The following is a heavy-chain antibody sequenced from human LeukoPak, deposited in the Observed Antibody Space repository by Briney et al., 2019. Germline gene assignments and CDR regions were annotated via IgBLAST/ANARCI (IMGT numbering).Heavy chain of an antibody. J-gene: IGHJ4*02. CDR1: GFTFSSYA. V-gene: IGHV3-23*01. CDR3: ARSGWLQFYYFDY. CDR2: ISGSGGST. D-gene: IGHD5-24*01. Sequence: GGSLRLSCAASGFTFSSYAMSWVRQAPGKGLEWVSAISGSGGSTYYADSVKGRFTISRDNSKNTLYLQMNSLRAEDTAVYYCARSGWLQFYYFDYWGQGTLVTVSS.